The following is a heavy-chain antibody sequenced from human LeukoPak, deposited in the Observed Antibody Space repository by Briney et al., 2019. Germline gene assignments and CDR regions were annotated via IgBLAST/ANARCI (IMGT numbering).Heavy chain of an antibody. CDR3: ARVTDYYDSSGSFLIDP. CDR1: GGSISSGGYY. CDR2: IYYSGST. V-gene: IGHV4-31*03. J-gene: IGHJ5*02. Sequence: SQTLSLTCTVSGGSISSGGYYWSRIRQHPGKGLEWIGYIYYSGSTYYNPSLKSRVTISVDTSKNQFSLKLSCVTAADTAVYYCARVTDYYDSSGSFLIDPWGQGTLVTVSS. D-gene: IGHD3-22*01.